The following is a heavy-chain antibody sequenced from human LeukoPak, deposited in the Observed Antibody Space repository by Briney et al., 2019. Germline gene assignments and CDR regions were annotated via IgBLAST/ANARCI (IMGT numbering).Heavy chain of an antibody. J-gene: IGHJ6*03. CDR2: IRYDGSNK. Sequence: GGSLRLSCAASGFTFSSYGMHWVRQAPGKGLEWVAFIRYDGSNKYYADSVKGRFTISRDNSKNTLYLQMNSLRAEDTAVYYCAKDSHLIAAAGTYYYYYMDVWGKGTTVTISS. CDR3: AKDSHLIAAAGTYYYYYMDV. CDR1: GFTFSSYG. D-gene: IGHD6-13*01. V-gene: IGHV3-30*02.